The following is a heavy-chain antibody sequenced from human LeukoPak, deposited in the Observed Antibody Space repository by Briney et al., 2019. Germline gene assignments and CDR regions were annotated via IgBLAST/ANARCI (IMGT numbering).Heavy chain of an antibody. V-gene: IGHV1-69*13. CDR2: IIPIFGTA. J-gene: IGHJ4*02. CDR3: ARVDRLRSSGYYYAY. D-gene: IGHD3-22*01. CDR1: GGTFSSYA. Sequence: SVKVSCKASGGTFSSYAISWVRQAPGQGLEWMGGIIPIFGTANYAQKFQGRVTITADESTSTAYMELSSLRSEDTAVYYCARVDRLRSSGYYYAYWGQGTLVTVSS.